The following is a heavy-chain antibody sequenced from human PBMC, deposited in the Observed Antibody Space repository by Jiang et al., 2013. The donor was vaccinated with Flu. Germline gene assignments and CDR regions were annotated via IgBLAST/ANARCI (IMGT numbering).Heavy chain of an antibody. D-gene: IGHD2-2*01. CDR1: GGSFSGYY. J-gene: IGHJ4*02. Sequence: LLKPSETLSLTCAVYGGSFSGYYWSWIRQPPGKGLEWIGEINHSGSTNYNPSLKSRVTISVDTSKNQFSLKLSSVTAADTAVYYCARGGPRVPAAHTTKNVSWNYWGQGTLVTVSS. V-gene: IGHV4-34*01. CDR2: INHSGST. CDR3: ARGGPRVPAAHTTKNVSWNY.